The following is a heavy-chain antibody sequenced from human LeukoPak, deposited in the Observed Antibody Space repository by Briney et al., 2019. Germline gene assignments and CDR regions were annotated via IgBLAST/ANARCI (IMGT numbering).Heavy chain of an antibody. CDR2: ISYVGSNK. D-gene: IGHD3-22*01. Sequence: GGSLRLSCAASGFTFSYYTMHWVRQAPGKGLEWVAVISYVGSNKYYADSVKGLFTISRDNSKNTLYLQMNSLRAEDTAVYYCARVLNYYDSSGYYFSYWGQGTLVTVSS. CDR1: GFTFSYYT. J-gene: IGHJ4*02. CDR3: ARVLNYYDSSGYYFSY. V-gene: IGHV3-30-3*01.